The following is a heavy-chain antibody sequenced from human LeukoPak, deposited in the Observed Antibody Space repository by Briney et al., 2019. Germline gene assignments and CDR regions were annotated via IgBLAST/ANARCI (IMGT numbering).Heavy chain of an antibody. V-gene: IGHV4-59*08. CDR3: ARRPTGDPKFDY. J-gene: IGHJ4*02. CDR1: GDSISSYY. D-gene: IGHD7-27*01. Sequence: SETLSLTCTVSGDSISSYYWSWIRQPPGKGLEWIGYIYYSGSTNYNPSLKSRVTISVDTSKNRFSLKLSTVTAADTAVYYCARRPTGDPKFDYWGQGTLVTVSS. CDR2: IYYSGST.